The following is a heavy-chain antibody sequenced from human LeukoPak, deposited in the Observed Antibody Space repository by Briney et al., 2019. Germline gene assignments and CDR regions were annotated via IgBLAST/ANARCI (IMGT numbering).Heavy chain of an antibody. D-gene: IGHD4-23*01. CDR2: IYSGGRT. CDR1: GFNVSSNY. Sequence: GGSLRLSCAASGFNVSSNYMTWVRQAPGKGLEWVSVIYSGGRTYYADSVKGRFTISRDNSKNSLYLQMNSLRAEDTAVYYCAKEGRGGNLAFDYWGQGTLVTVSS. CDR3: AKEGRGGNLAFDY. J-gene: IGHJ4*02. V-gene: IGHV3-66*01.